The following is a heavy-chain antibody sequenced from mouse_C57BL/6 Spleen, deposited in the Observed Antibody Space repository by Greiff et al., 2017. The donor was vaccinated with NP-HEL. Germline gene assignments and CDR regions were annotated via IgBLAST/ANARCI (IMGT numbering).Heavy chain of an antibody. CDR3: ARGNDYDKDYAMDY. Sequence: VKLVESGAELVKPGASVKISCKASGYAFSSYWMNWVTPRPGKGLEWIGQIYPGDGDPNYNGKFKGKATLTADKSSSTAYMQLSSLTSEDSAVYFCARGNDYDKDYAMDYWGQGTSVTVSS. V-gene: IGHV1-80*01. D-gene: IGHD2-4*01. CDR1: GYAFSSYW. CDR2: IYPGDGDP. J-gene: IGHJ4*01.